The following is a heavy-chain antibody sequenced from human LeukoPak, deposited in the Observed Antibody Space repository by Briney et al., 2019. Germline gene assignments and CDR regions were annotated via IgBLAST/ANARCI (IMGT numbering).Heavy chain of an antibody. CDR1: VFTFSTFE. CDR3: ARDIRPLGGWSSFFDY. D-gene: IGHD6-19*01. V-gene: IGHV3-48*03. CDR2: TSGNGSVK. J-gene: IGHJ4*02. Sequence: PGGSLRLSCAASVFTFSTFEMSWVRQAPGKGLEWVAYTSGNGSVKYYADSVKGRFTISRDNAKNSLYLQMNSLRAEDTAIYYCARDIRPLGGWSSFFDYWGQGTLVTVSS.